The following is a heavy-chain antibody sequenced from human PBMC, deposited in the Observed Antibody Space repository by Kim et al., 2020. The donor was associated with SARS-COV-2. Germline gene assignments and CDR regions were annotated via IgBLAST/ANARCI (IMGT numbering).Heavy chain of an antibody. Sequence: SETLSLTCAVYGGSFSGYYWSWIRQPPGKGLEWIGEINHSGSTNYNPSLKSRVTISVDTSKNQFSLKLSSVTAADTAVYYCATRGSHYFDYWGQGTLVTVSS. V-gene: IGHV4-34*01. D-gene: IGHD6-6*01. J-gene: IGHJ4*02. CDR2: INHSGST. CDR1: GGSFSGYY. CDR3: ATRGSHYFDY.